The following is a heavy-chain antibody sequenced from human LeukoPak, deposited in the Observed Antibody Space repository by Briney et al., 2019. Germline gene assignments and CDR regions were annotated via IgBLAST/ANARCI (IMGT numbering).Heavy chain of an antibody. V-gene: IGHV4-39*01. Sequence: PSETLSLTCTVSGGSVSSSSFYWGWIRQPPGKGLEWIGSIYYSGSTYYNPSLKSRVTISADTSKNQFSLKLSSVTAADTALYYCARHGGSSGWYHFDYWGQGTLVTVSS. D-gene: IGHD6-13*01. J-gene: IGHJ4*02. CDR1: GGSVSSSSFY. CDR3: ARHGGSSGWYHFDY. CDR2: IYYSGST.